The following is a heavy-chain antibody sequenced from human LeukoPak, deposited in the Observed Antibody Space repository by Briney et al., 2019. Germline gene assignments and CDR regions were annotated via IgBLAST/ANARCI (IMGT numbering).Heavy chain of an antibody. CDR3: ARWSYSNGWFIDY. J-gene: IGHJ4*02. CDR1: GFTFSSYA. V-gene: IGHV3-30-3*01. Sequence: GGSLSLSCAASGFTFSSYAMHWVRQAPGKGLEWVAVISYDGSNKYYADSVKGRFTISRDNSKNTLYLQMNSLRAEDTAVYYCARWSYSNGWFIDYWGQGTLVTVSS. D-gene: IGHD6-19*01. CDR2: ISYDGSNK.